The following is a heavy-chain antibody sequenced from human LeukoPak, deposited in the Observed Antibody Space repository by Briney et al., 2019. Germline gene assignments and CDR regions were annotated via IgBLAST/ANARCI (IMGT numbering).Heavy chain of an antibody. CDR2: ISSSSSTI. Sequence: GGSLRLSCAASGFTFSSYSMNWVRQAPGKGLEWVSYISSSSSTIYYADSVKGRFTISRDNAKNSLYLQMNSLRAEDTAVYYCAREGLRFGELPVDAFDIWGQGTMVTVSS. CDR3: AREGLRFGELPVDAFDI. CDR1: GFTFSSYS. J-gene: IGHJ3*02. V-gene: IGHV3-48*04. D-gene: IGHD3-10*01.